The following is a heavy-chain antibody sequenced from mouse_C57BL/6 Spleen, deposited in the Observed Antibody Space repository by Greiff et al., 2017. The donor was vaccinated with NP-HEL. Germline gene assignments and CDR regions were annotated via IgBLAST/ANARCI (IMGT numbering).Heavy chain of an antibody. V-gene: IGHV10-1*01. CDR3: VREDEGNAMDY. J-gene: IGHJ4*01. CDR2: IRSKSNNYAT. Sequence: EVQVVESGGGLVQPKGSLKLSCAASGFSFNTYAMNWVRQAPGKGLEWVARIRSKSNNYATYYADSVKDRFTISRDDSESMLYLQMNNLKTEDTAMYYCVREDEGNAMDYWGQGTSVTVSS. CDR1: GFSFNTYA.